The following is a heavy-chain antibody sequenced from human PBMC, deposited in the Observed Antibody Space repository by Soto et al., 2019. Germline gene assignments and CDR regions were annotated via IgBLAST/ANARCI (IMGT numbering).Heavy chain of an antibody. J-gene: IGHJ4*02. Sequence: GGSLRLSCTASGFSISDYYMYWIRQSPGKGLEWLSCISSSGSSTYYADSVKGRFIISRDNSKNSLYLQMNSLRVEDTAVYYCAKDTDSSSWYYWGQGTLVTVSS. V-gene: IGHV3-11*01. CDR2: ISSSGSST. CDR1: GFSISDYY. D-gene: IGHD6-13*01. CDR3: AKDTDSSSWYY.